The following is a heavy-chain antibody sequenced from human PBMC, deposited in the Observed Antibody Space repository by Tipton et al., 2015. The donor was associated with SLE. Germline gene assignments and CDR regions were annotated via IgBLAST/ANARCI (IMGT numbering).Heavy chain of an antibody. V-gene: IGHV4-39*01. CDR2: IYYTGST. D-gene: IGHD3-10*01. Sequence: TLSLTCTVSGDSISSSTYYWGWIRQPPGKGLEWIGTIYYTGSTNSSPSLRSRLTMSIDTSKNQFSLKLSSVTAADTAVYYCASGDLGLFAPHGMDVWGQGTTVTVSS. CDR3: ASGDLGLFAPHGMDV. J-gene: IGHJ6*02. CDR1: GDSISSSTYY.